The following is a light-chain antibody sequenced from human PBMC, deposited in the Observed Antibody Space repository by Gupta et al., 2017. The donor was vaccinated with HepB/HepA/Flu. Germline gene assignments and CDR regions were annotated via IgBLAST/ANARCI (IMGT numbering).Light chain of an antibody. V-gene: IGLV1-36*01. CDR3: AAWDDSLNGLV. CDR2: YDD. Sequence: QSVVTQPPSVSAAPRPRVTISCSGSWSNIGDNTVNWYQQLPGKAPKLLIYYDDLLPSGVSDRFSGSKSGTSASLTISGLQSEDEADYYCAAWDDSLNGLVFGGGTKLTVL. J-gene: IGLJ3*02. CDR1: WSNIGDNT.